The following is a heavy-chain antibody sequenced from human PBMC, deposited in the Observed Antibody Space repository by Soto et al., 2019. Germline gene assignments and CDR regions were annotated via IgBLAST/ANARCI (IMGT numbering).Heavy chain of an antibody. CDR3: ARGVKRRGEGGGHYYYCYYMDV. CDR2: INSDGSST. J-gene: IGHJ6*03. V-gene: IGHV3-74*01. D-gene: IGHD3-16*01. CDR1: GFTFSSYW. Sequence: GSLRLSCAASGFTFSSYWMHWVRQAPGKGLMWFSRINSDGSSTSYADSVKGRFTISRDNAKNTLYLQMNSLRAEDTAVYYCARGVKRRGEGGGHYYYCYYMDVWGKGTTVTVSS.